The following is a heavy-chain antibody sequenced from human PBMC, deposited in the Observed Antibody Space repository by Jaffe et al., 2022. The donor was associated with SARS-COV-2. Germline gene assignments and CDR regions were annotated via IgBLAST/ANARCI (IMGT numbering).Heavy chain of an antibody. J-gene: IGHJ4*02. CDR2: IYYSGST. Sequence: QVQLQESGPGLVKPSETLSLTCTVSGGSISSYYWSWIRQPPGKGLEWIGYIYYSGSTNYNPSLKSRVTISVDTSKNQFSLKLSSVTAADTAVYYCARVGGYSYGLYYFDYWGQGTLVTVSS. CDR3: ARVGGYSYGLYYFDY. V-gene: IGHV4-59*01. CDR1: GGSISSYY. D-gene: IGHD5-18*01.